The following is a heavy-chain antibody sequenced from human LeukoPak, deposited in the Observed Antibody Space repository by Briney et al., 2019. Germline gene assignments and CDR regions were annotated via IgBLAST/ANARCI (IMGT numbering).Heavy chain of an antibody. V-gene: IGHV3-74*01. CDR1: GFTFSTYW. D-gene: IGHD5-24*01. CDR3: ASQLIHTPIED. J-gene: IGHJ4*02. Sequence: GGSLRLSCAASGFTFSTYWMYWVRQAPGRGLMWVSRINPDGSSTDYADSVKGRFTISRDNAKNTLYLQMNSLRAEDTAVYYCASQLIHTPIEDWGQGTLVTVSS. CDR2: INPDGSST.